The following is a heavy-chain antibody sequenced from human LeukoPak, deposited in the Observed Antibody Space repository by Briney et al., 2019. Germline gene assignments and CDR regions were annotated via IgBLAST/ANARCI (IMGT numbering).Heavy chain of an antibody. Sequence: ASETLSLTCTVSGGSISSYYWSWIRQPPGKGLEWIGEINHSGSTNYNPSLKSRVTISVDTSKNQFSLKLSSVTAADTAVYFCARGPPTNYYDSSGFYYVFDYWGQGTLVTVSS. V-gene: IGHV4-59*12. CDR1: GGSISSYY. CDR3: ARGPPTNYYDSSGFYYVFDY. J-gene: IGHJ4*02. D-gene: IGHD3-22*01. CDR2: INHSGST.